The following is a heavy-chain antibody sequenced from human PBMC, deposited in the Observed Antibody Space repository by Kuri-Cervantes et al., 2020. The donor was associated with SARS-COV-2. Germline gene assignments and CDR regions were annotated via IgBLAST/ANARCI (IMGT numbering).Heavy chain of an antibody. CDR2: ISSSSSYT. V-gene: IGHV3-11*05. J-gene: IGHJ4*02. Sequence: LSLTCAASGFTFSDYYMSWIRQAPGKGLEWVSYISSSSSYTNYADSVKGRFTISRDNAKNSLYLQMNSLRAEDTAVYYCARATYYYDSNFDYWGQGTLVTVSS. CDR1: GFTFSDYY. D-gene: IGHD3-22*01. CDR3: ARATYYYDSNFDY.